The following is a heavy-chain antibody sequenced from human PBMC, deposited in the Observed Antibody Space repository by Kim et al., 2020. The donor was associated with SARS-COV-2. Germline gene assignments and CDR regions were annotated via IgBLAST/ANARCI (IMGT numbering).Heavy chain of an antibody. V-gene: IGHV4-39*01. CDR1: GGSISSSSYY. D-gene: IGHD2-2*01. CDR2: IYYSGST. CDR3: ARHGGCRSSTSCLIDY. J-gene: IGHJ4*02. Sequence: SETLSLTCTVSGGSISSSSYYWGWIRQPPGKGLEWIGSIYYSGSTYYNPSLKSRVTISVDTSKNQFSLKLSSVTAADTAVYYCARHGGCRSSTSCLIDYWGQGTLVTVSS.